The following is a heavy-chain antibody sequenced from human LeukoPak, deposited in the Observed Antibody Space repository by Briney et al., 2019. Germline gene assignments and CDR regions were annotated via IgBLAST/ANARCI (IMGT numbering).Heavy chain of an antibody. D-gene: IGHD2-21*02. Sequence: GGSLRLSCAVSGFTFSSYSMNWVRQAPGKGLEWVSSISSSSSYIYYADSVKGRFTISRDNAKNSLYLQMNSLRAEDTAVYYCAREEVTAIPAYWGQGTLVTVSS. CDR2: ISSSSSYI. CDR3: AREEVTAIPAY. V-gene: IGHV3-21*01. J-gene: IGHJ4*02. CDR1: GFTFSSYS.